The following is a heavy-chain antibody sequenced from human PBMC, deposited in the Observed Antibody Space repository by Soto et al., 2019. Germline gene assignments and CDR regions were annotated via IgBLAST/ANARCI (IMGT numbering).Heavy chain of an antibody. J-gene: IGHJ3*02. CDR1: GFTFSSYS. Sequence: EVQLVESGGGLVQPGGSLRLSCAASGFTFSSYSMNWVRQAPGKGLEWVSYISSSSSTIYYADSVKGRFTISRDNAKNSLYLQMNSLRDEDTAVYYCARGGSYRLANDAFDIWGQGTMVTVSS. CDR2: ISSSSSTI. CDR3: ARGGSYRLANDAFDI. D-gene: IGHD1-26*01. V-gene: IGHV3-48*02.